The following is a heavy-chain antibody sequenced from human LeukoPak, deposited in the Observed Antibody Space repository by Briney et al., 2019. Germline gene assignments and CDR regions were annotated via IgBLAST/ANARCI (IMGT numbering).Heavy chain of an antibody. V-gene: IGHV1-8*03. CDR1: GYTFTSYD. CDR2: MNPNSGNT. CDR3: VTNLEIYWYFDL. Sequence: ASVKVSCKASGYTFTSYDINWVRQATGQGLEWMGWMNPNSGNTGYAQKFQGRVTITRNTSISTAYMELSSLRSEDTAVYYCVTNLEIYWYFDLWGRGTLVTVSS. J-gene: IGHJ2*01. D-gene: IGHD1-14*01.